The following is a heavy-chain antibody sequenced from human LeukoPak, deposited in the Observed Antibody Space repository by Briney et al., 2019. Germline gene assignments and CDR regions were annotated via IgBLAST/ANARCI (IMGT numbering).Heavy chain of an antibody. CDR2: TYYRSKWYN. D-gene: IGHD1-26*01. CDR3: AKGGGSLDY. CDR1: GDSVSSNSAG. J-gene: IGHJ4*02. V-gene: IGHV6-1*01. Sequence: SQTLSLTCAISGDSVSSNSAGWSWLRQSPARGLEWLGSTYYRSKWYNDYAVSVKGLITINPDTSKNQFSLQLNSVTPEDTAVYYCAKGGGSLDYWGRGTLVTVSS.